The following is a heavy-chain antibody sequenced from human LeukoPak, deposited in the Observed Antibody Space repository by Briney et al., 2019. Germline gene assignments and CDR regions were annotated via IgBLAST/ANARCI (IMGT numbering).Heavy chain of an antibody. J-gene: IGHJ4*02. V-gene: IGHV3-64D*09. CDR3: ARKDDFDY. CDR2: VSSNGNST. CDR1: GFTFSMHA. Sequence: GGPLRLSCSASGFTFSMHAMLWVRDAPGRGLEYVYGVSSNGNSTYYADSVKGRFTISRDNSKNTLYLQMSSLRPEDTAVYYCARKDDFDYWGQGTLVTVSS.